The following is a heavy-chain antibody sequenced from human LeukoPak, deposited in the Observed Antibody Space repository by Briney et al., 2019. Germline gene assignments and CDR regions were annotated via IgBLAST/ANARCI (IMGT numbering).Heavy chain of an antibody. CDR3: AREVTMEDAFDI. D-gene: IGHD3-10*01. J-gene: IGHJ3*02. CDR2: ISAYNGNT. V-gene: IGHV1-18*01. Sequence: ASVKVSCKASGYTFTSYGITWVRQAPGQGLEWMGWISAYNGNTNYAQKLQGRVTMTTDTSTSTAYMELRSLRSDDTAVYYCAREVTMEDAFDIWGQGTMVTVSS. CDR1: GYTFTSYG.